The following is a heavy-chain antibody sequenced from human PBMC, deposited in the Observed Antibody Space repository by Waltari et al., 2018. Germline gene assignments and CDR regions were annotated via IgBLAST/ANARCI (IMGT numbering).Heavy chain of an antibody. CDR2: ISSDGDTT. Sequence: EVQLVESGGGLVQPGGSLRLSCAASGFTFNIYAMHWVRQAHGKGLEFVSAISSDGDTTFYATSVKGRFTITRDNSKNTLDLQMGSLRVEDMAVYYCARDGGSYPYYYYYMDVWGKGTTVTVSS. CDR3: ARDGGSYPYYYYYMDV. V-gene: IGHV3-64*01. D-gene: IGHD1-26*01. CDR1: GFTFNIYA. J-gene: IGHJ6*03.